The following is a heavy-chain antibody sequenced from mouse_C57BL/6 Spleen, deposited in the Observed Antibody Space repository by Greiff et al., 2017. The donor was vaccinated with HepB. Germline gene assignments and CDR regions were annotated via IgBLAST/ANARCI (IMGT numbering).Heavy chain of an antibody. D-gene: IGHD6-1*01. CDR2: INPNSGGT. CDR3: GIVRGFAY. J-gene: IGHJ3*01. Sequence: QVQLQQPGAELVKPGASVKLSCKASGYTFTSYWMHWVKQRPGQGLEWIGMINPNSGGTNYNEKFKSKATLTVYKSSSTAHMQLSSLTSEDSAVYYFGIVRGFAYWGQGTLVTVSA. CDR1: GYTFTSYW. V-gene: IGHV1-64*01.